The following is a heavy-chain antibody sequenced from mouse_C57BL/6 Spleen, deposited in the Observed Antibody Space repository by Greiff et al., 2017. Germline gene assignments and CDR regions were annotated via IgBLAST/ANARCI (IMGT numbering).Heavy chain of an antibody. D-gene: IGHD1-1*01. CDR1: GYTFTSYW. CDR3: ARPRGSSFYAMDY. Sequence: VQLQQPGTELVKPGASVKLSCKASGYTFTSYWMHWVKQRPGQGLEWIGNINPSNGGTNYNEKFKSKATLTVDKSSSTAYMQLSSLTSEDSAVYYCARPRGSSFYAMDYWGQGTSVTVSS. CDR2: INPSNGGT. V-gene: IGHV1-53*01. J-gene: IGHJ4*01.